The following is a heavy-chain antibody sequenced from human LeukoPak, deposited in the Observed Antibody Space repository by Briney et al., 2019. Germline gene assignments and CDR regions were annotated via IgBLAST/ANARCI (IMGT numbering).Heavy chain of an antibody. J-gene: IGHJ5*02. Sequence: SETLSLTCAVYGGSFSGYYWGWVRQPPGKGLEWIGSLFYTGSPYYNPSLTSRITMSIDTSKNQFSLKLSSVTAADTAVYFCASDTVVADGFFHSWGQGTLVTVSA. V-gene: IGHV4-34*10. CDR3: ASDTVVADGFFHS. CDR1: GGSFSGYY. CDR2: LFYTGSP. D-gene: IGHD6-19*01.